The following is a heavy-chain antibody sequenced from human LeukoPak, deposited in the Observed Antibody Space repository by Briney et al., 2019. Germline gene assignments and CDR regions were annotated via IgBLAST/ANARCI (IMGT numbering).Heavy chain of an antibody. V-gene: IGHV1-69*13. J-gene: IGHJ4*02. CDR1: GGTFSSYA. CDR3: ARGAPYYDILSGSKGDPYCFDY. Sequence: SVKVSCKASGGTFSSYAISWARQAPGQGLEWMGGIIPIFGTANYAQKFQGRVTITADESTSTAYMELSSLRSEDTAVYYCARGAPYYDILSGSKGDPYCFDYWGQGTLVTVSS. CDR2: IIPIFGTA. D-gene: IGHD3-9*01.